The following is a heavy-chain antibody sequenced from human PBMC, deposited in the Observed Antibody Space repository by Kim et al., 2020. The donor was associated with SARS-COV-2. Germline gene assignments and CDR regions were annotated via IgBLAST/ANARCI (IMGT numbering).Heavy chain of an antibody. D-gene: IGHD5-18*01. Sequence: PSLKHRVTISVDTSKTQFSLKLSSVTAADTAVYYCARHASSMVNVEHFDYWGQGTLVTVSS. J-gene: IGHJ4*02. V-gene: IGHV4-59*08. CDR3: ARHASSMVNVEHFDY.